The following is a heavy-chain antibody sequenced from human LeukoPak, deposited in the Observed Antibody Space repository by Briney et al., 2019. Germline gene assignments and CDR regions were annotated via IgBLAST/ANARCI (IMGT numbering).Heavy chain of an antibody. CDR3: ATTRGSSFDY. D-gene: IGHD3-10*01. J-gene: IGHJ4*02. V-gene: IGHV4-39*07. CDR1: GDSISSSKNY. CDR2: MYSSGFT. Sequence: PSETLSLTCTVSGDSISSSKNYWGWIRQPPGKGLEWIGSMYSSGFTAYNPSLKSRVTISVDTSRNQFSLKVSSVTAADTAVYYCATTRGSSFDYWGQGTLVTVSS.